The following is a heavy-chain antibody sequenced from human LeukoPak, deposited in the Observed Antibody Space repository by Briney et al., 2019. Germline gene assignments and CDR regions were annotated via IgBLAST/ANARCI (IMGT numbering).Heavy chain of an antibody. D-gene: IGHD3-22*01. Sequence: GASVRVSYKASGYTFTSYGISWGRQAPGQGLEGRGWISAYNGNTNYAQKLQGRVTMTTDTSTSTAYMELRSLRSDDTAVYYCARGGAADPYDSSGYAFDIWGQGTMVTVSS. CDR2: ISAYNGNT. CDR1: GYTFTSYG. V-gene: IGHV1-18*01. J-gene: IGHJ3*02. CDR3: ARGGAADPYDSSGYAFDI.